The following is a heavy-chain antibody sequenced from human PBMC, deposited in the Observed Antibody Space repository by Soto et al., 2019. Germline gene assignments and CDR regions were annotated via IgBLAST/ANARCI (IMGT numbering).Heavy chain of an antibody. D-gene: IGHD5-18*01. CDR2: ISPYNGKT. Sequence: QVQLVQSGGEVKEPGASVTISCKASGYTLVNYGINWVRQAPGQGLEWLGWISPYNGKTEYAQRLQGRVTLTTDTSTGTAYLDLRSLRSDDTAVYYCARDQTKWVQDAFDVWGQGTMVTVSS. CDR3: ARDQTKWVQDAFDV. J-gene: IGHJ3*01. V-gene: IGHV1-18*01. CDR1: GYTLVNYG.